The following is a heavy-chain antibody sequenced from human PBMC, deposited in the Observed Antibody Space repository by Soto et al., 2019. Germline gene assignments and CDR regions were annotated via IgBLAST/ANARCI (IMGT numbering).Heavy chain of an antibody. Sequence: SVKVSCQTSGGTFSSYAISWVRQAPGQGLEWMGGIIPIFGTANYAQKFQGRVTITADKSTSTAYMELSSLRSEDTAVYYCARDGATTVVNYYFAYWGQGTLVTVSS. CDR1: GGTFSSYA. CDR3: ARDGATTVVNYYFAY. D-gene: IGHD1-26*01. J-gene: IGHJ4*02. CDR2: IIPIFGTA. V-gene: IGHV1-69*06.